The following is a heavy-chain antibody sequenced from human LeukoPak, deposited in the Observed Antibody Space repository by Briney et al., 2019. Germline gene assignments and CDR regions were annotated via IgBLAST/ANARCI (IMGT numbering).Heavy chain of an antibody. CDR2: IKSNADGGTP. CDR3: TTFYHEYSPY. D-gene: IGHD2/OR15-2a*01. J-gene: IGHJ4*02. CDR1: GFSFMNAW. V-gene: IGHV3-15*01. Sequence: GGSLRLSCAASGFSFMNAWMIWVRQAPGRGLEWVGRIKSNADGGTPDYAAPARGRFTISRDDSKNTLYLQMNSLKTEDTAVYYCTTFYHEYSPYWGRGTLVTVSS.